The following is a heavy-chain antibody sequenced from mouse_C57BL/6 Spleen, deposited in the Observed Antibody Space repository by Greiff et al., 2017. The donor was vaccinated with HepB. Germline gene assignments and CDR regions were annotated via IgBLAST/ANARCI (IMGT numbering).Heavy chain of an antibody. CDR3: TTYYGSSYPYWYFDV. J-gene: IGHJ1*03. D-gene: IGHD1-1*01. V-gene: IGHV5-9-1*02. CDR1: GFTFSSYA. Sequence: EVQGVESGEGLVKPGGSLKLSCAASGFTFSSYAMSWVRQTPEKRLEWVAYISSGGDYIYYADTVKGRFTISRDNARNTLYLQMSSLKSEDTAMYYCTTYYGSSYPYWYFDVWGTGTTVTVSS. CDR2: ISSGGDYI.